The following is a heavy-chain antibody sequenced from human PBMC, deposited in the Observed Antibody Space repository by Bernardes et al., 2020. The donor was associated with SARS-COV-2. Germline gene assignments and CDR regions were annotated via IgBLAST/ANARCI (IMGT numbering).Heavy chain of an antibody. D-gene: IGHD1-1*01. CDR3: ARADGTTWNFYDYGMDV. J-gene: IGHJ6*02. CDR1: VYTLAHFG. Sequence: ASVKVSCKASVYTLAHFGISWVRQAPGQGLEWMGWITAYSGYTNYGQKLQGRVTITTDTSTNTAYMELRSLTSDDTAMYFCARADGTTWNFYDYGMDVWGQGTTVTVSS. CDR2: ITAYSGYT. V-gene: IGHV1-18*04.